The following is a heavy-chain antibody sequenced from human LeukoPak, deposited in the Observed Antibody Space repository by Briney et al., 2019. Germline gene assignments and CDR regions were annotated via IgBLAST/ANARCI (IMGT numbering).Heavy chain of an antibody. CDR1: GYSFTSYW. CDR2: IYPGDSDT. J-gene: IGHJ3*02. CDR3: ARPQTGYYGSGSYSDNFDM. V-gene: IGHV5-51*01. Sequence: GESLKISCKGSGYSFTSYWIGWVRQMPGKGLEWMGIIYPGDSDTRYSPSFQGQVTISADKSISSAYLQWSTVKASDTAMYYCARPQTGYYGSGSYSDNFDMWGQGTMVTVSS. D-gene: IGHD3-10*01.